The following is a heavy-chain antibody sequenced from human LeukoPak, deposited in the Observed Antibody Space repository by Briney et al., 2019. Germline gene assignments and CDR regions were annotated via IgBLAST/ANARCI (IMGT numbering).Heavy chain of an antibody. V-gene: IGHV4-59*01. Sequence: PSETLSLTCTVSGGSINNYYWAWIRQPPGKGLEWIGYIYYSGRTNYNPSLKSRVTISVDTSKNQFSLRLTSVTAADTAMYYCARAKGYDILTGYYNVGVFDLWGKGTMVTVSS. CDR2: IYYSGRT. D-gene: IGHD3-9*01. CDR1: GGSINNYY. CDR3: ARAKGYDILTGYYNVGVFDL. J-gene: IGHJ3*01.